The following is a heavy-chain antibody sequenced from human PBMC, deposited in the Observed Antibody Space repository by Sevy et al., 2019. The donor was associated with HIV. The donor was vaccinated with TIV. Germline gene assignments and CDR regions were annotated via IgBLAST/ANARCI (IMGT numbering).Heavy chain of an antibody. CDR1: GFTFSSYS. Sequence: GGSLRLSCAASGFTFSSYSMNWVRQAPGKGLEWVSYISSRSNNIYYADSVKGRFTISRDNAKNSLYLQMNSLRAEDTAVYYCATDQRRENDFWSGYPFDYWGQRTLVTVSS. D-gene: IGHD3-3*01. CDR2: ISSRSNNI. V-gene: IGHV3-48*01. CDR3: ATDQRRENDFWSGYPFDY. J-gene: IGHJ4*02.